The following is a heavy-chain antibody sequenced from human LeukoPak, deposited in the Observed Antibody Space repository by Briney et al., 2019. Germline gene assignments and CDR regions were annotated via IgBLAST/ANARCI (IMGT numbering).Heavy chain of an antibody. CDR2: IIPILGIA. J-gene: IGHJ3*02. Sequence: SVKVSCKASGGTFSSYAISWVRQAPGQGLEWMGRIIPILGIANYAQKFQGRVTITVDKSTSTAYMELSSLRSEDTAVYYCARTTNTITMIVVALDDAFDIWGQGTMVTVSS. CDR1: GGTFSSYA. V-gene: IGHV1-69*04. D-gene: IGHD3-22*01. CDR3: ARTTNTITMIVVALDDAFDI.